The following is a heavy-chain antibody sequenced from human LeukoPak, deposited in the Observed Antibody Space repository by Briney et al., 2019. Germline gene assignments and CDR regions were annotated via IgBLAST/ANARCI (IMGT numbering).Heavy chain of an antibody. CDR2: ISSSSSRNTI. Sequence: GGSLRLSCAASGFTFSNYNMNWVRQAPGRGLEWVSYISSSSSRNTIYYADSVKGRFTISRDNAKNSLYLQMNSLRAEDTAVYYCATESGTYSGTCFDYWGQGTLVTVSS. CDR1: GFTFSNYN. D-gene: IGHD1-26*01. V-gene: IGHV3-48*01. CDR3: ATESGTYSGTCFDY. J-gene: IGHJ4*02.